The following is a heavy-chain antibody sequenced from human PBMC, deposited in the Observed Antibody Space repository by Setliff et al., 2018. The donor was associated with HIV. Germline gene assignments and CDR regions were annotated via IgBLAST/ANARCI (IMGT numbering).Heavy chain of an antibody. Sequence: GASVKVSCKASGYTFTTYGITWVRQAPGQGLAWMGWISAYNGNTNYAQKVQDRVTMTTDTPTSTAYMELRSLRSDDTAMYYCARDFYDVGRWFGELRPFDYWGQGTLVTVSS. CDR2: ISAYNGNT. D-gene: IGHD3-10*01. V-gene: IGHV1-18*01. CDR1: GYTFTTYG. CDR3: ARDFYDVGRWFGELRPFDY. J-gene: IGHJ4*02.